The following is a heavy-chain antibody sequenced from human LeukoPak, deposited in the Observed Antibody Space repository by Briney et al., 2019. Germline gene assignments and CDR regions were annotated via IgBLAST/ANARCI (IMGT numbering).Heavy chain of an antibody. V-gene: IGHV3-13*01. D-gene: IGHD5-18*01. CDR1: GFTFSSYD. CDR2: IGTAGDT. CDR3: ARSLISGYSYGYDY. Sequence: GGSLRLSCTASGFTFSSYDMHWVRQATGKGLEWVSAIGTAGDTYYPGSVKGRFTISRENAKNSLYLQMNSLRAGDTAVYYCARSLISGYSYGYDYWGQGTLVTVSS. J-gene: IGHJ4*02.